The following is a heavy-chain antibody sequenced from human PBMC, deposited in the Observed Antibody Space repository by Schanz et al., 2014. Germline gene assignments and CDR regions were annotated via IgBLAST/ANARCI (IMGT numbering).Heavy chain of an antibody. Sequence: EVQLVESGGGLVQPGGSLRLSCAASGFTSSNAWMSWVRQAPGKGRGWGGRIKTKTDGGTRDYAEPEKGRFSISRSDSTNTMYLQMNSLKTGDTAVYYCTTGGERGNSHYFYGMDVWGQGTPVTVSS. CDR2: IKTKTDGGTR. D-gene: IGHD5-18*01. CDR1: GFTSSNAW. V-gene: IGHV3-15*01. CDR3: TTGGERGNSHYFYGMDV. J-gene: IGHJ6*02.